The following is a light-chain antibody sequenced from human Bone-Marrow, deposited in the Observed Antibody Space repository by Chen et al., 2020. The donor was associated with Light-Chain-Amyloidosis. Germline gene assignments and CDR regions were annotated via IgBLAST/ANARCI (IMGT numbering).Light chain of an antibody. CDR2: GSS. CDR1: QTISSNY. J-gene: IGKJ4*01. Sequence: EIVLTQSPGTLSLSPGEGANLSCRASQTISSNYLTWYQEKFGQAPRLLIYGSSSRATSITDRLTDRGCETDFTLTINRLETKDFAMYYCQQYGNSQLAFGGGTKVEIK. CDR3: QQYGNSQLA. V-gene: IGKV3-20*01.